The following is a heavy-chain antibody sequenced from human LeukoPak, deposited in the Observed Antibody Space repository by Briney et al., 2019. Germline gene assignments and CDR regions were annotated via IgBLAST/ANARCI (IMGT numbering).Heavy chain of an antibody. D-gene: IGHD6-13*01. CDR2: IYYSGST. CDR3: ARQGIAAAAGWSDP. Sequence: SETLSLTCTVSGGSNSSSSHYWGWIRQPPGKGLEWIGSIYYSGSTYYNPSLKSRVTISVDTSKNQFSLKLSSVTAADTAVYYCARQGIAAAAGWSDPWGQGTLVTVSS. V-gene: IGHV4-39*01. CDR1: GGSNSSSSHY. J-gene: IGHJ5*02.